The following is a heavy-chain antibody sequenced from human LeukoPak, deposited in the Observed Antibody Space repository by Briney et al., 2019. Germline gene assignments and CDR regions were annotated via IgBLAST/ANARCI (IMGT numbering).Heavy chain of an antibody. V-gene: IGHV4-59*01. J-gene: IGHJ4*02. CDR1: GGSISSYY. Sequence: PSETLSLTCTVSGGSISSYYWSWIRQPPGKGLEWIGYIYYSGSTNYNPSLKSRVTISVDTSKNQFSLKLSSVTAADTAVYYCAREYSGYVPYFDYWGKGTLVTVSS. CDR3: AREYSGYVPYFDY. D-gene: IGHD5-12*01. CDR2: IYYSGST.